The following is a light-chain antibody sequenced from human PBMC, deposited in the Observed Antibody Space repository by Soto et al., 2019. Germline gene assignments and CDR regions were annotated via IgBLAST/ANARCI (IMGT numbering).Light chain of an antibody. CDR1: QNIGNS. J-gene: IGKJ2*01. Sequence: EIVMTQFPATLSVSPGERATLFCRASQNIGNSLAWYQQKPGQASRLLFYRTSSRATGVAARFSGSGSGTEFTLTISSLQSEDFAVYYCQQYKNWYTFGQGTKLEIK. V-gene: IGKV3-15*01. CDR2: RTS. CDR3: QQYKNWYT.